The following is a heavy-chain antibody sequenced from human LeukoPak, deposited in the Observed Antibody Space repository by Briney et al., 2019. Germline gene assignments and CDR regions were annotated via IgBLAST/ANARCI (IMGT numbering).Heavy chain of an antibody. CDR1: GGSFSGYY. CDR3: ATSHNWNYGYYYCYMDV. J-gene: IGHJ6*03. D-gene: IGHD1-7*01. V-gene: IGHV4-34*01. Sequence: SETLSLTCAVYGGSFSGYYWSWIRQPPGKGLEWIGEINHSGSTNYNPSLKSRVTISVDTSKNQFSLKLSSVTAADTAVYYCATSHNWNYGYYYCYMDVWGKGTTVTVSS. CDR2: INHSGST.